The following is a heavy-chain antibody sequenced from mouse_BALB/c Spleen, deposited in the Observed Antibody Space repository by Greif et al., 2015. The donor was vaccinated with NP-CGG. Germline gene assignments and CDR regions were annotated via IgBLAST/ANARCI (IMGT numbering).Heavy chain of an antibody. Sequence: VQLQQSGPELVKPGASMKISCKASGYSFTGYTMNWVKQSHGKNLECIGLINPYNGGTSYNQKFKGKATLTVDKSSSTAYMELLSLTSEDSAVYYCARNSGDDYGSLYYYAMDYWGQGTSVTVSS. D-gene: IGHD1-1*01. J-gene: IGHJ4*01. V-gene: IGHV1-18*01. CDR2: INPYNGGT. CDR3: ARNSGDDYGSLYYYAMDY. CDR1: GYSFTGYT.